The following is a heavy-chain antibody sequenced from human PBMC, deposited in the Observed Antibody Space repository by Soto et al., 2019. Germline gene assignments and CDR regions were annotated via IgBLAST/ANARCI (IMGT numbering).Heavy chain of an antibody. CDR2: MNPNSGNT. CDR1: GYTFTSYD. J-gene: IGHJ3*02. V-gene: IGHV1-8*01. Sequence: SVKVSCKASGYTFTSYDINWVRQATGQGLEWMGWMNPNSGNTGYAQKFQGRVTMTRNTSISTAYMELSSLRSEDTAVYYCARFPFDSSDHDFDICGQGTLVTVS. D-gene: IGHD6-25*01. CDR3: ARFPFDSSDHDFDI.